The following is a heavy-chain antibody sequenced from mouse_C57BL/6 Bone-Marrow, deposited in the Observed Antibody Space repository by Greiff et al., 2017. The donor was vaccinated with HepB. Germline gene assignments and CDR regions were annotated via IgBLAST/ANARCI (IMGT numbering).Heavy chain of an antibody. Sequence: VQLQESGAELARPGASVKLSCKASGYTFTSYGISWVKQRTGQGLEWIGEIYPRSGNTYYNEKFKGKATLTADKSSSTAYMELRSLTSEDSAVYFCARDYGYGPFAYWGQGTLVTVSA. CDR1: GYTFTSYG. CDR3: ARDYGYGPFAY. V-gene: IGHV1-81*01. D-gene: IGHD2-2*01. CDR2: IYPRSGNT. J-gene: IGHJ3*01.